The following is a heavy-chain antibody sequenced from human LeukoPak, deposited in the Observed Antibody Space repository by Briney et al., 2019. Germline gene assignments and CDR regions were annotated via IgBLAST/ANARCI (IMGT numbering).Heavy chain of an antibody. CDR2: INPNSGGT. Sequence: GSVQVSCKASGYTFTGYYMHWVRQAPGQGLEWMGRINPNSGGTNYARKFQGRVTMTRDTSISTAYMELSRLRSDDTAVYYCARDLYSGSYFYYFDYWGQGTLVTVSS. CDR3: ARDLYSGSYFYYFDY. J-gene: IGHJ4*02. D-gene: IGHD1-26*01. V-gene: IGHV1-2*06. CDR1: GYTFTGYY.